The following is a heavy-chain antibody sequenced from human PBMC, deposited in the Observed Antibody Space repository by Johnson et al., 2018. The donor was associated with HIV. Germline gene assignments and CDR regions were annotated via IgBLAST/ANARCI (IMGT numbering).Heavy chain of an antibody. D-gene: IGHD3-10*01. Sequence: VQLVESWGGLVQPGRSLRLSCAASGFTFDDYAMHWVRQAPGKGLEWVSGISWNSGSIGYADSVKGRFTISRDNAKNSLYLQMNSLRAEDTALYYCAKDMVVRENGAFDIWGQGTMVTVSS. V-gene: IGHV3-9*01. CDR3: AKDMVVRENGAFDI. CDR1: GFTFDDYA. J-gene: IGHJ3*02. CDR2: ISWNSGSI.